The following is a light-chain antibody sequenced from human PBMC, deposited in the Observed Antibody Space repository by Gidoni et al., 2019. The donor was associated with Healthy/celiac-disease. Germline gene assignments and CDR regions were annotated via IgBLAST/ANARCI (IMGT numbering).Light chain of an antibody. V-gene: IGKV3-20*01. Sequence: EIVLTQSPGTLSLSPGARATLSCRASQSVRSRYLAWYQQKPGQAPRLLIFGASNRATGIPDRFSGSVSGTDFTLTISRLEPEVFAVYYCQQYGSSPWTFGQGTRVEIK. CDR2: GAS. CDR3: QQYGSSPWT. J-gene: IGKJ1*01. CDR1: QSVRSRY.